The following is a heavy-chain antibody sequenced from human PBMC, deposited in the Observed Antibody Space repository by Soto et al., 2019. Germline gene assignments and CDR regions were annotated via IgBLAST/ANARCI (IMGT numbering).Heavy chain of an antibody. D-gene: IGHD3-3*01. V-gene: IGHV4-38-2*01. CDR1: GYSISSGYY. CDR3: ARVASYYDFWSGTDINYYYYYGMDV. CDR2: IYHSGST. Sequence: SETLSLTCAVSGYSISSGYYWGWIRQPPGKGLEWIGSIYHSGSTYYNPSLKSRVTISVDTSKNQFSLKLSSVTAADTAVYYCARVASYYDFWSGTDINYYYYYGMDVWGQGTTVT. J-gene: IGHJ6*02.